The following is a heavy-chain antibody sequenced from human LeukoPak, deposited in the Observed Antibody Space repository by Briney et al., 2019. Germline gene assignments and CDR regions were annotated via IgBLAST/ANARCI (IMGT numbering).Heavy chain of an antibody. CDR3: ARDPLYDSSTHDAFDI. CDR2: IIPIFGTA. J-gene: IGHJ3*02. Sequence: GASVKVSCKASGGTFSSYAISWVRQAPGQGLEWMGGIIPIFGTANYAQKFQGRVTITADESTSTAYMELSSLRSEDTVVYYCARDPLYDSSTHDAFDIWGQGTMATVSS. D-gene: IGHD3-22*01. CDR1: GGTFSSYA. V-gene: IGHV1-69*13.